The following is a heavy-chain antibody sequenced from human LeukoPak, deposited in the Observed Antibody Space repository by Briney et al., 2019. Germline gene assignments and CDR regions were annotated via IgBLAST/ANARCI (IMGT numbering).Heavy chain of an antibody. CDR2: ISGSGVST. J-gene: IGHJ4*02. CDR3: AKDRGSSGWFPDY. Sequence: GGSLRLSCAASGFTFSSYAMSWVRQAPGKGLEWVSGISGSGVSTYYADSVKGRFTIPRDNSKNTLYLQVNSLRADDTAVYYCAKDRGSSGWFPDYWGQGTLVTVSS. CDR1: GFTFSSYA. V-gene: IGHV3-23*01. D-gene: IGHD6-19*01.